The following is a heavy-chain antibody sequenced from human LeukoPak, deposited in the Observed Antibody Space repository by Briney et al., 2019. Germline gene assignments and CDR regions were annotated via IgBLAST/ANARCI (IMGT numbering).Heavy chain of an antibody. D-gene: IGHD5-24*01. CDR2: ISGGGGTT. CDR3: AKGRRDGYNFDFDY. Sequence: GGSLRLSCAASGFNFSSYNMHWVRQAPGKGLQWVSTISGGGGTTYYADSVKGRFTISRDNSKNTLYLQMNSLRAEDTALYYCAKGRRDGYNFDFDYWGQGSLVTVSS. J-gene: IGHJ4*02. V-gene: IGHV3-23*01. CDR1: GFNFSSYN.